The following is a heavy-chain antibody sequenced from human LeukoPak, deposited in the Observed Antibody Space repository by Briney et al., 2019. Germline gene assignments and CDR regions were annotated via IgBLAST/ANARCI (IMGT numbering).Heavy chain of an antibody. D-gene: IGHD5-24*01. J-gene: IGHJ4*02. CDR2: TYYRSKWYN. CDR3: ARERSRDGYNLFDY. V-gene: IGHV6-1*01. CDR1: GDSVSSNSAA. Sequence: SQTLSLTCAISGDSVSSNSAAWNWIRQSPSRGPEWLGRTYYRSKWYNDYAVSVKSRITINPDTSKNQFSLQLNSVTPEDTALYYCARERSRDGYNLFDYWGQGILVTVSS.